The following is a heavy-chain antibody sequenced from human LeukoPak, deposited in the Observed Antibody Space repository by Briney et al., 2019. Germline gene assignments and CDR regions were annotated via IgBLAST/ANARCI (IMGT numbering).Heavy chain of an antibody. CDR1: GGSFSGYY. V-gene: IGHV4-34*01. Sequence: SETLSLTCAVYGGSFSGYYWSWIRQPPGKGLEWIGEINHSGSTNYNPSLKSRVTISVDTSKNQFSLKLSSVTAADTAVYYCARGRQWLVLRWSAFDIWGQGTMVTVSS. CDR2: INHSGST. D-gene: IGHD6-19*01. J-gene: IGHJ3*02. CDR3: ARGRQWLVLRWSAFDI.